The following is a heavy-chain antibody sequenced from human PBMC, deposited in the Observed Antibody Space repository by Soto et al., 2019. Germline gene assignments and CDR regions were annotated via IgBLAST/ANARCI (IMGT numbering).Heavy chain of an antibody. V-gene: IGHV3-30-3*01. Sequence: GGSLRLSCAASGFTLRNSRMSWVRQAPGKGLEWVAVISYDGSNKYYADSVKGRFTISRDNSKNTLYLQMNSLRAEDTAVYYCARDYYRFNSGYGFSMDVWGQGTTVTVSS. D-gene: IGHD5-12*01. CDR2: ISYDGSNK. CDR3: ARDYYRFNSGYGFSMDV. J-gene: IGHJ6*02. CDR1: GFTLRNSR.